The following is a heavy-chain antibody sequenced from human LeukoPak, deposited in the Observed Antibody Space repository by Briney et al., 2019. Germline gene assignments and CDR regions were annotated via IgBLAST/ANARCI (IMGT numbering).Heavy chain of an antibody. CDR1: GHTFTSYD. Sequence: ASVKVSCKASGHTFTSYDINWVRQATGRGLEWMGWMNPNSGNTGYAQKFQGRVTMTRNTSISTAYMELSSLRSEDTAVYYCARGSSWQYYYYYGMDVWGQGTTVTVSS. J-gene: IGHJ6*02. CDR3: ARGSSWQYYYYYGMDV. V-gene: IGHV1-8*01. CDR2: MNPNSGNT. D-gene: IGHD6-13*01.